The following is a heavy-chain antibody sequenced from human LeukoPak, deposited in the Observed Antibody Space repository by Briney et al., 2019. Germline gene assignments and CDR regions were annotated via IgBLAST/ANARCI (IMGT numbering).Heavy chain of an antibody. CDR1: GFTFSNYA. V-gene: IGHV3-64*01. Sequence: GSLPLTCAASGFTFSNYAMHWVRQAPGKGLEYVSAISSNGGSTYYANSVKGRFTISRDNSKNTLYRQMGSLRAEDMAVYHCARAIGIQLCLRSGPCGHGALVTVSS. J-gene: IGHJ5*02. D-gene: IGHD5-18*01. CDR2: ISSNGGST. CDR3: ARAIGIQLCLRSGP.